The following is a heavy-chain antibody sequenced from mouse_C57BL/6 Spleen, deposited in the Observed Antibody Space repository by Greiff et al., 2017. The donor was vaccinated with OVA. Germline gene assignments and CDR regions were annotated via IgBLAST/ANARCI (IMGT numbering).Heavy chain of an antibody. CDR1: GYTFTSYN. Sequence: QVQLKQSGAELVRPGASVKMSCKASGYTFTSYNMHWVKQTPRQGLEWIGAIYPGNGDTSYNQKFKGKATLTVDKSSSTAYMQLSSLTSEDSAVYFGAREYYGSSTYYFDYWGQGTTLTVSS. CDR2: IYPGNGDT. CDR3: AREYYGSSTYYFDY. J-gene: IGHJ2*01. V-gene: IGHV1-12*01. D-gene: IGHD1-1*01.